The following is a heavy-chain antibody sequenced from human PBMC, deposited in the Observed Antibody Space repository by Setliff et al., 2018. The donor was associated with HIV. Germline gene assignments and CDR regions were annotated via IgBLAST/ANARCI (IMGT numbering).Heavy chain of an antibody. Sequence: SVKVSCKASGYTFTSYGISWVRQAPGQGLEWLGGIIPILGTSNFAQKFQDRVTFTADESTSTAYMELSSLRSEDTAVYYCARWVIRGYNYGLGGEFDPWGQGTLVTVSS. CDR2: IIPILGTS. J-gene: IGHJ5*02. CDR1: GYTFTSYG. V-gene: IGHV1-69*13. D-gene: IGHD5-18*01. CDR3: ARWVIRGYNYGLGGEFDP.